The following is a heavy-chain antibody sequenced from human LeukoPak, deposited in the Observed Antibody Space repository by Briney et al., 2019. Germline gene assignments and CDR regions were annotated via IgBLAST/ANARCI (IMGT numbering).Heavy chain of an antibody. CDR1: GGSISSSSYH. D-gene: IGHD3-10*01. J-gene: IGHJ4*02. CDR2: IYYCGSS. CDR3: ARHSSLVLDH. V-gene: IGHV4-39*01. Sequence: SETLSLTCTVSGGSISSSSYHWAWIRQPPGKGLEWICNIYYCGSSYYKPSLKIRVPISVDTSKNQFSLRVSSITAADTAVYYCARHSSLVLDHWGQGTLVTVSS.